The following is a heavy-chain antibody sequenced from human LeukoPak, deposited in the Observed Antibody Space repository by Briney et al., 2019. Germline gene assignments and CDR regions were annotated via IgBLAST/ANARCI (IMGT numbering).Heavy chain of an antibody. J-gene: IGHJ4*02. CDR1: GFTFSSYW. CDR3: AREQYYDILTGYWPYFDY. D-gene: IGHD3-9*01. CDR2: IKQDGSEK. V-gene: IGHV3-7*03. Sequence: GGSLRLSCAASGFTFSSYWMSWVRQAPGKGLEWVANIKQDGSEKYYVDSVKGRFTISRDNAKNSLYLQMNSLRAEDTAAYYCAREQYYDILTGYWPYFDYWGQGTLVTVPS.